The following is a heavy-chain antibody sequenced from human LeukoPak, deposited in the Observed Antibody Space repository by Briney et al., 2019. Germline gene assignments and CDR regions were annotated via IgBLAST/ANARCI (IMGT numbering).Heavy chain of an antibody. CDR3: ARHKGYCSSTSCYDGDTNWFDP. CDR2: INWNGGST. V-gene: IGHV3-20*04. CDR1: GFTFSSTW. J-gene: IGHJ5*02. Sequence: GGSLRLSCAASGFTFSSTWMNWVRQAPGKGLEWVSGINWNGGSTGYADSAKGRFTISRDNAKNSLYLQMNSLRAEDTALYYCARHKGYCSSTSCYDGDTNWFDPWGQGTLVTVSS. D-gene: IGHD2-2*01.